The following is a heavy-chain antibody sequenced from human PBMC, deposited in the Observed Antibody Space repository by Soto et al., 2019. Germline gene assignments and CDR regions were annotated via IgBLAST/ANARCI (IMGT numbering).Heavy chain of an antibody. CDR3: AREDIVVVVAATWGAFDI. Sequence: QVQLVQSGAEVKKPGSSVKVSCKASGGTFSSYAISWVRQAPGQGLEWMGGIIPIFGTANYAQKFQGRGTITADESTSTAYMELSSLRSEDTAVYYCAREDIVVVVAATWGAFDIWGQGTMVTVSS. J-gene: IGHJ3*02. D-gene: IGHD2-15*01. V-gene: IGHV1-69*01. CDR2: IIPIFGTA. CDR1: GGTFSSYA.